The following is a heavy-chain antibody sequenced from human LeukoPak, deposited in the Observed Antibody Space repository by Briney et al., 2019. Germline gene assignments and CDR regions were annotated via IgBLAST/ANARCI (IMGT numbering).Heavy chain of an antibody. D-gene: IGHD1-7*01. CDR3: SNWNYGRIDY. Sequence: GGSLRLSCAASGFTFNYAWMSWVRQVPGKGLEWVGQTVSEIDGGTTDYAAPVKGRFTISRDDSKNTLYLQMNSLKTEDTAVYYCSNWNYGRIDYWGQGTLVTVSS. CDR1: GFTFNYAW. V-gene: IGHV3-15*04. J-gene: IGHJ4*02. CDR2: TVSEIDGGTT.